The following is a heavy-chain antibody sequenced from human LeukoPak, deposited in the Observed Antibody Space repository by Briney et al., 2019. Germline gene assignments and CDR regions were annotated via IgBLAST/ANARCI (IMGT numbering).Heavy chain of an antibody. CDR1: GFTLGTFW. D-gene: IGHD5-12*01. J-gene: IGHJ4*02. V-gene: IGHV3-7*01. Sequence: GGSLRLSCVASGFTLGTFWMTWVRQAPGKGLEWVANIKQDESEKYYVDSVKGRSTISRDNVKNTLYLQMNNLRGEDTAVYYCARPRWLQFGPHDSWGQGTLVTVSS. CDR2: IKQDESEK. CDR3: ARPRWLQFGPHDS.